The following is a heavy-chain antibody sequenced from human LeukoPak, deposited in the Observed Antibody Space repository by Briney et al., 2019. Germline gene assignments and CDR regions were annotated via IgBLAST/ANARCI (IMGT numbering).Heavy chain of an antibody. Sequence: PGGSLRLSCAASGFTFSSYGMHWVRQAPGKGLEWVSGMSGSGSSTYYADSVKGRFTISRDNSRDTLYLQMNSLRAEDTAVYYCAKDYVLGGPYYFDYWGQGTLVTVSS. CDR1: GFTFSSYG. CDR3: AKDYVLGGPYYFDY. CDR2: MSGSGSST. D-gene: IGHD2-8*02. J-gene: IGHJ4*02. V-gene: IGHV3-23*01.